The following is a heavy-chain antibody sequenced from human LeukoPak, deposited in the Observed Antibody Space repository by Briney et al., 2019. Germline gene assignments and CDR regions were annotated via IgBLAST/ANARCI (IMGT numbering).Heavy chain of an antibody. CDR1: GFTFSSYS. CDR3: ARVSIGWYSFDY. J-gene: IGHJ4*02. D-gene: IGHD6-19*01. CDR2: ISSASGSI. Sequence: GGSLRLSCAASGFTFSSYSMNWVRQAPGKGLEWVSYISSASGSIYYADSVKGRFTISRDNAKNSLFLQMNSLRAEDTAVYYCARVSIGWYSFDYWGQGTLVTVSS. V-gene: IGHV3-48*04.